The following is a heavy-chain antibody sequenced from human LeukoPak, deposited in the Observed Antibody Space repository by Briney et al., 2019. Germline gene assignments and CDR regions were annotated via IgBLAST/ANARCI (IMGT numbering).Heavy chain of an antibody. CDR2: FDPEDGET. D-gene: IGHD3-22*01. Sequence: ASVKVSCKVSGYTLTELSMHWVRQAPGKGLEWMGGFDPEDGETIYAQKFQGRVTMTEDTSTDTAYMELSSLRSEDTAVYYCAGGSSGYYYFDYWGQGTLVTVSS. CDR1: GYTLTELS. J-gene: IGHJ4*02. V-gene: IGHV1-24*01. CDR3: AGGSSGYYYFDY.